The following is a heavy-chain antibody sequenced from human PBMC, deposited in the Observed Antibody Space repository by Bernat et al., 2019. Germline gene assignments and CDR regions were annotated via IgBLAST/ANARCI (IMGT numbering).Heavy chain of an antibody. CDR1: GFTFSSYA. CDR3: ASLHYYGSGSQIDVFDI. CDR2: ISYDGSNK. J-gene: IGHJ3*02. V-gene: IGHV3-30-3*01. D-gene: IGHD3-10*01. Sequence: QVQLVESGGGVVQPGRSLRLSCAASGFTFSSYAMHWVRQAPGKGLEWVAVISYDGSNKYYADSVKGRFTISRDNSKNTLYLQMNSLRAEDTAVYYCASLHYYGSGSQIDVFDIWGQGTMVTVSS.